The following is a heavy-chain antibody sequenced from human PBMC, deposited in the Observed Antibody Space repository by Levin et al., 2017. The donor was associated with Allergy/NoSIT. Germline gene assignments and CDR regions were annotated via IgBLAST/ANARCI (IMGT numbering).Heavy chain of an antibody. CDR1: GFTFDDYG. J-gene: IGHJ5*02. CDR2: INWNGGST. Sequence: GESLKISCAASGFTFDDYGMSWVRQAPGKGLEWVSGINWNGGSTGYADSVKGRFTISRDNAKNSLYLQMNSLRAEDTALYHCARNGITGTTFPYNWFDPWGQGTLVTVSS. CDR3: ARNGITGTTFPYNWFDP. D-gene: IGHD1-7*01. V-gene: IGHV3-20*01.